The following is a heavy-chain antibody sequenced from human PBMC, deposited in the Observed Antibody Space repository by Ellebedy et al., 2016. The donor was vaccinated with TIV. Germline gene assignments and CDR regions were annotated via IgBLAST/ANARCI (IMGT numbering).Heavy chain of an antibody. CDR3: ARRGSYGDYAVQINNWFDS. D-gene: IGHD4-17*01. CDR2: IYQDGSTQ. Sequence: GESLKISCVASGFSFRSYWMSWVRQAPGKGLEWVANIYQDGSTQYYVDSVKGRFTISRDNAKNSLFLQMNGLRVEDTAVYYCARRGSYGDYAVQINNWFDSWGQGTLVTVYS. J-gene: IGHJ5*01. V-gene: IGHV3-7*01. CDR1: GFSFRSYW.